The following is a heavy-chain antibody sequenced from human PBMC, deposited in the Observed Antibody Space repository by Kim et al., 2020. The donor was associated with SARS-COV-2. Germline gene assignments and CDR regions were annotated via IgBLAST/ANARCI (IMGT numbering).Heavy chain of an antibody. J-gene: IGHJ5*02. Sequence: GRSLRLSCAASGFTLSDYFMDWVRQVPGKGLEWIGRSRHRPRNYTTEYAASVQGRFTVSRDDSKTSLHLLMTSLRTEDTAVYYCVRGHKSFDLWGQGTLVTVPS. CDR1: GFTLSDYF. CDR2: SRHRPRNYTT. V-gene: IGHV3-72*01. CDR3: VRGHKSFDL.